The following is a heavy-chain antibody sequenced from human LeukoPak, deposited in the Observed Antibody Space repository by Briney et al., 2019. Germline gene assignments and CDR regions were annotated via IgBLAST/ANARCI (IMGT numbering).Heavy chain of an antibody. Sequence: PGRSLRLSCAASGFSFSSYGMHWVRQAPGKGLEWVAVIWYDGSKKYYADSVKGRFIISRDNSKNTLYLQMNSLRAEDTAVYYCAKPGDFWSGFLAAFDIWGQGTMVTVSS. CDR1: GFSFSSYG. V-gene: IGHV3-33*06. D-gene: IGHD3-3*01. J-gene: IGHJ3*02. CDR2: IWYDGSKK. CDR3: AKPGDFWSGFLAAFDI.